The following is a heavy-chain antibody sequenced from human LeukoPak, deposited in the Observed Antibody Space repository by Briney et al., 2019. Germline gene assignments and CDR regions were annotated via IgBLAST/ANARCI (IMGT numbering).Heavy chain of an antibody. J-gene: IGHJ5*02. Sequence: GGSLRLSCAASGFTFSSYGMHWVCQAPGKGLGWVAVIWYDGSSRYYADSVKGRITIARDNSKNTLYLEMNSLRAEDTAVYYCARASSTMVTPGTNWFDPWGQGTLVTVSS. D-gene: IGHD4-23*01. CDR2: IWYDGSSR. CDR3: ARASSTMVTPGTNWFDP. V-gene: IGHV3-33*01. CDR1: GFTFSSYG.